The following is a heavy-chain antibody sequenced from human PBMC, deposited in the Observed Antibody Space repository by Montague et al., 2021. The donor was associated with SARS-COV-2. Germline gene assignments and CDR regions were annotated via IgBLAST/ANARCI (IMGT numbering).Heavy chain of an antibody. V-gene: IGHV4-34*01. CDR3: ARGRKRITVVRGVIIDWFDP. CDR1: GGSFSGYY. J-gene: IGHJ5*02. CDR2: INHSGST. Sequence: SETLSLTCAVYGGSFSGYYWSWIRQPPGKELEWIGEINHSGSTNYNPSLKSRVTISVDTSKNQFSLKLSSVTAADTAVYYCARGRKRITVVRGVIIDWFDPWGQGTLVTVSS. D-gene: IGHD3-10*01.